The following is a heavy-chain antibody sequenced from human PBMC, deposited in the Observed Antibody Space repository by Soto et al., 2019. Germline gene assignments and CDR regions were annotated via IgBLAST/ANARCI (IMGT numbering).Heavy chain of an antibody. CDR2: ISAYNGNT. D-gene: IGHD6-13*01. V-gene: IGHV1-18*01. CDR1: GYTFTSYG. CDR3: ARELVPIAAAGTWGAFDI. Sequence: ASVKVSCKASGYTFTSYGLSWVRQAPGQGLEWMGWISAYNGNTNYAQKLQGRVTMTTDTSTSTAYMELRSLRSDDTAVYYCARELVPIAAAGTWGAFDIWGQGTMVTVSS. J-gene: IGHJ3*02.